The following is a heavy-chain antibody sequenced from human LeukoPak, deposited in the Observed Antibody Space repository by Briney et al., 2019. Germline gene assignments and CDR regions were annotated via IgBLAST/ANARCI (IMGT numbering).Heavy chain of an antibody. CDR1: GFTFSGSA. CDR2: IRSKANSYAT. CDR3: TRARSYAYDY. Sequence: PGGSLRLSCAASGFTFSGSAMHWVRQASGKGLEWVGRIRSKANSYATAYAASVKGRFTISRDDSKNTAYLQMNSLKTEDTAVYYCTRARSYAYDYWGQGTLVTVSS. V-gene: IGHV3-73*01. D-gene: IGHD2-2*01. J-gene: IGHJ4*02.